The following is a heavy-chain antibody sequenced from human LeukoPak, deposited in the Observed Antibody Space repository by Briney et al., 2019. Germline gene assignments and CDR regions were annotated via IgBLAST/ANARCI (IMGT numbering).Heavy chain of an antibody. Sequence: GGSLRLSCAASGFTFSSYAMSWVRQAPGKGLEWVANIKQDGSEKYYVDSVKGRFTISRDNAKNSLYLQMNSLRAEDTAVYYCARVKGSYYDSSGYQGDYWGQGTLVTVSS. J-gene: IGHJ4*02. CDR3: ARVKGSYYDSSGYQGDY. D-gene: IGHD3-22*01. CDR2: IKQDGSEK. CDR1: GFTFSSYA. V-gene: IGHV3-7*01.